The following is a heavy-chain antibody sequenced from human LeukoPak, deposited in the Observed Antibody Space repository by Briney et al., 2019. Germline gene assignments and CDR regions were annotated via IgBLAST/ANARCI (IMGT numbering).Heavy chain of an antibody. CDR1: GLTISSHW. Sequence: GGSLRLSCTASGLTISSHWMHWVRQVPGKGLVWVSRINSGGSSTNYADSVKGRLTISRDNAKNTLYLQMNSLRAEDTAVYYCARGRGPYGWFDPWGQGTLVTVSS. V-gene: IGHV3-74*01. D-gene: IGHD3-10*01. CDR3: ARGRGPYGWFDP. J-gene: IGHJ5*02. CDR2: INSGGSST.